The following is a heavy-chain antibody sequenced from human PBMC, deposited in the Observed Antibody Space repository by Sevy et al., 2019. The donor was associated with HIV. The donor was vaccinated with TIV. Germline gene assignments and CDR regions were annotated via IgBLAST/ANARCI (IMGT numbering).Heavy chain of an antibody. CDR3: ARAPSGSQGPGQYFHH. CDR2: ISTYNGDT. J-gene: IGHJ1*01. CDR1: GYTFTSYG. D-gene: IGHD1-26*01. Sequence: ASVKVSCKTFGYTFTSYGISWVRQAPGQGLEWMGWISTYNGDTKSAQKLQGRDTMTTDTSTSTAYMELRSLRSDDTAVYYCARAPSGSQGPGQYFHHWGQGTLVTVSS. V-gene: IGHV1-18*01.